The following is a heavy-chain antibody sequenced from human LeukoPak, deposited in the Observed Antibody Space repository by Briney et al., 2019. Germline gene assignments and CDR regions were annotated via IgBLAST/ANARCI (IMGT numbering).Heavy chain of an antibody. CDR3: ARSEEVWAYHYYYYMDV. J-gene: IGHJ6*03. V-gene: IGHV1-69*05. CDR2: IIPIFGTA. CDR1: GGTFSSYA. D-gene: IGHD3-16*01. Sequence: GASVKVSCKTSGGTFSSYAISWVRQAPGQGLEWMGGIIPIFGTANYAQKFQGRVTITTDESTSTAYMELSSLRSEDTAVYYCARSEEVWAYHYYYYMDVWGKGTTVTVSS.